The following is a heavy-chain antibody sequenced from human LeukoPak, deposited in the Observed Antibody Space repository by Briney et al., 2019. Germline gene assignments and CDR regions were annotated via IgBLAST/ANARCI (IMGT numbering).Heavy chain of an antibody. CDR3: ARVGGQLVPHVPVAEYFQH. Sequence: GGSLRLSCAASGFTFSSYAMSWVRQAPGKGLEWVSVIYSGGSTYYADSVKGRFTISRDNSKDTLYLHMNSLSAEDTAVYYCARVGGQLVPHVPVAEYFQHWGQGPLVTVSS. CDR1: GFTFSSYA. D-gene: IGHD6-6*01. V-gene: IGHV3-53*01. J-gene: IGHJ1*01. CDR2: IYSGGST.